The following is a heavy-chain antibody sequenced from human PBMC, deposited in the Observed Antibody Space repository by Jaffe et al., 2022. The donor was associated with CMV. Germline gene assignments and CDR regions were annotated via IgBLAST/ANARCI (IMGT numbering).Heavy chain of an antibody. J-gene: IGHJ3*02. Sequence: QVQLVQSGAEVKKPGASVKVSCKASGYTFTSYAMHWVRQAPGQRLEWMGWINAGNGNTKYSQKFQGRVTITRDTSASTAYMELSSLRSEDTAVYYCAGTRTYYYDSSGYWGNAFDIWGQGTMVTVSS. V-gene: IGHV1-3*01. CDR3: AGTRTYYYDSSGYWGNAFDI. D-gene: IGHD3-22*01. CDR2: INAGNGNT. CDR1: GYTFTSYA.